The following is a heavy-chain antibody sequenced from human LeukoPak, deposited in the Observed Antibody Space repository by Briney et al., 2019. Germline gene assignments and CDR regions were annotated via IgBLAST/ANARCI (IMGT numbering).Heavy chain of an antibody. J-gene: IGHJ1*01. V-gene: IGHV3-15*01. D-gene: IGHD1/OR15-1a*01. CDR2: IKSKTDGGTT. CDR1: GFTFSNAW. CDR3: TTDRLEQPARLRTLGYFQH. Sequence: GGSLRLSCAVSGFTFSNAWMSWVRQAPGKGLEWVGRIKSKTDGGTTDYAAPVKGRFTISRDDSKNTLYLQMNSLKTEDTAVYYCTTDRLEQPARLRTLGYFQHWGQGTLVTVSS.